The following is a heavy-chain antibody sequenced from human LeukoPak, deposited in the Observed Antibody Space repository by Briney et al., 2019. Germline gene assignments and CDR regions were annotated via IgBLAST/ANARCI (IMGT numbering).Heavy chain of an antibody. V-gene: IGHV3-23*01. Sequence: AGSLTLSCAASGFTFSIYAMSWVRQAPGKGLEWVSTVSGSGHSTFYPYSMKGRSTISRDNSKNTLYLQMGSLRAEDTAVYYCARGGWRDYYCYMDVWGKGTTVTVSS. D-gene: IGHD6-19*01. CDR3: ARGGWRDYYCYMDV. CDR1: GFTFSIYA. J-gene: IGHJ6*03. CDR2: VSGSGHST.